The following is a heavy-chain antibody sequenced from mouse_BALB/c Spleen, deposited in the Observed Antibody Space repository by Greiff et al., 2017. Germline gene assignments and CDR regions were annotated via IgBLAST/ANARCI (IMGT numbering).Heavy chain of an antibody. J-gene: IGHJ2*01. CDR3: ARGGGNYYFDY. CDR2: ISYSGST. Sequence: VQLKESGPGLVKPSQSLSLTCTVTGYSITSDYAWNWIRQFPGNKMEWMGYISYSGSTSYNPSLKSRISITRDTSKNQFFLQLNSVTTEDTATYYCARGGGNYYFDYGGQGTTLTVSS. V-gene: IGHV3-2*02. CDR1: GYSITSDYA. D-gene: IGHD2-1*01.